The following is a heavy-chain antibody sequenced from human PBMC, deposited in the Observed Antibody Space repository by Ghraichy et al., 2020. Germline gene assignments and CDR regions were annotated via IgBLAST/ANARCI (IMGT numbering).Heavy chain of an antibody. CDR3: ARWLHDLRYFDY. D-gene: IGHD5-24*01. J-gene: IGHJ4*02. V-gene: IGHV6-1*01. CDR1: GNSVSTNNAA. Sequence: SQTLSLTCVISGNSVSTNNAAWNWIRQSPSRGLEWLGRTYYRSKWYNDYAVSVESRITINPDTSKNQFSLYLNSVTPEDTAIYYCARWLHDLRYFDYWGQGDLFSVS. CDR2: TYYRSKWYN.